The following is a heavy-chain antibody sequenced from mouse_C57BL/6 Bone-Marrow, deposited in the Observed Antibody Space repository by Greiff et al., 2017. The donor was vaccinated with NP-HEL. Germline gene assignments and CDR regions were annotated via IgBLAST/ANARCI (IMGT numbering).Heavy chain of an antibody. D-gene: IGHD2-1*01. CDR1: GYTFTGYW. CDR3: ARAHTLPGAMDY. J-gene: IGHJ4*01. Sequence: VQLQQSGAELMKPGASVKLSCKATGYTFTGYWIEWVKQRPGHGLEWIGEILPGSGSTTYNEKFKGKATFTADTSSNTAYMQLSSLTTEDSAIYYCARAHTLPGAMDYWGQGTSVTVSS. V-gene: IGHV1-9*01. CDR2: ILPGSGST.